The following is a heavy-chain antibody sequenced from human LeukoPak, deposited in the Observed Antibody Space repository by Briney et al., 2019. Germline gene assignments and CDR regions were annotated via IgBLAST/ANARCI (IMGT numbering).Heavy chain of an antibody. V-gene: IGHV1-69*13. Sequence: SVKVSCKASGGTFSSYAISWVRQAPGQGLEWMGGIIPIFGTANYAQKFQGRVTITADESTSTAYMELSSLRSEDTAVYYCASSVGYCTNGVCYTDYYYYGMDVWGQGTTVTVSS. D-gene: IGHD2-8*01. CDR1: GGTFSSYA. CDR3: ASSVGYCTNGVCYTDYYYYGMDV. J-gene: IGHJ6*02. CDR2: IIPIFGTA.